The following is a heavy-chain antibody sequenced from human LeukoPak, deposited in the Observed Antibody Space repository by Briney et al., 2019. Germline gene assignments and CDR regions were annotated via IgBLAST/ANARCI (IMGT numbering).Heavy chain of an antibody. CDR3: SSRLFG. D-gene: IGHD3-10*01. J-gene: IGHJ4*02. CDR2: IKSDGSST. CDR1: GFTFSTYW. V-gene: IGHV3-74*01. Sequence: GGSLRLSCAASGFTFSTYWMHWVRQAPGKGLVWFSCIKSDGSSTIYADSVKGRFTISRDNAKSTLYLQMNSLRAEDTAVYYCSSRLFGWGQGTLVTVSS.